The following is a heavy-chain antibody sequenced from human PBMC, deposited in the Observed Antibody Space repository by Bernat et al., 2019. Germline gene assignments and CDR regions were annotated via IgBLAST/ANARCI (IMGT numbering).Heavy chain of an antibody. CDR3: AKDNEHCSSTSCYYGLSFDPALRRP. J-gene: IGHJ5*02. V-gene: IGHV3-30*18. CDR2: ISFDGSNK. Sequence: VQLVESGGGMVKPGGSLRLSCVASGFTFSNAWMTWVRQAPGKGLEWVAVISFDGSNKYYVVSVKGRFTISRDNSKNTLYLQMNSLRAEDTAMYYCAKDNEHCSSTSCYYGLSFDPALRRPWGQGTLVTVSS. D-gene: IGHD2-2*01. CDR1: GFTFSNAW.